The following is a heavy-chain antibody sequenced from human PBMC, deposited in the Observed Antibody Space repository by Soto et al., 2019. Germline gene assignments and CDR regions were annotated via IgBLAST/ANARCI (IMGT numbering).Heavy chain of an antibody. V-gene: IGHV3-23*01. J-gene: IGHJ4*02. CDR2: FSGSGDNT. CDR1: GFTFTSYA. Sequence: EVQLLESGGGLVQPGGSLRLSCAASGFTFTSYAMSWVRQAPGKGLEWVSTFSGSGDNTYYADSVKGRFTISRDNSKNTLSLQMSSLGAEDTAIYYCARTSKFDYWGQGTLVTVSS. CDR3: ARTSKFDY.